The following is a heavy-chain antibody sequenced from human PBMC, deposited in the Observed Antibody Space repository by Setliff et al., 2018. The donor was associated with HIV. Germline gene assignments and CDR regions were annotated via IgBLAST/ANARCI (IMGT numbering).Heavy chain of an antibody. J-gene: IGHJ5*02. CDR1: GVRFINAW. CDR2: IKNQKDGGTT. Sequence: PGGSLRLSCATSGVRFINAWMSWVRQAPGKGLEWVARIKNQKDGGTTAYAAPVEGRFNIFRDDSRSTLYLQMRSLRDEDTAVYLCANLWELGAWGQGTLVTVSS. D-gene: IGHD3-16*01. CDR3: ANLWELGA. V-gene: IGHV3-15*01.